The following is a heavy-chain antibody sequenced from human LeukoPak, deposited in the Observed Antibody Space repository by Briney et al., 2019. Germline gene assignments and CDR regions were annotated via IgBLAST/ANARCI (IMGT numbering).Heavy chain of an antibody. CDR3: ASSIAVPFDP. CDR1: GGSFSGYY. CDR2: INHSGST. V-gene: IGHV4-34*01. J-gene: IGHJ5*02. Sequence: SETLSLTCAVYGGSFSGYYWSWIRQPPGKALEWIGEINHSGSTNYNPYLKSRVTISVDTSKNQFSLKLSSVTAADTAVYYCASSIAVPFDPWGQGTLVTVSS. D-gene: IGHD6-19*01.